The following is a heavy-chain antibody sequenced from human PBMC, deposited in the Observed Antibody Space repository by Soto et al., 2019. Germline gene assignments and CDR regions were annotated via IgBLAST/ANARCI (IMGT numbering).Heavy chain of an antibody. D-gene: IGHD6-6*01. V-gene: IGHV6-1*01. Sequence: SQTLSLTCAISGDSVSSNSAAWNWIRQSPSRGLEWLGRTYYRSKWYNDYAVSVKSRITINPDTSKNQFSLQLNSVTPEDTAVYYCARAPRVSSSTQGLFDYWGQGTLVTVSS. J-gene: IGHJ4*02. CDR2: TYYRSKWYN. CDR1: GDSVSSNSAA. CDR3: ARAPRVSSSTQGLFDY.